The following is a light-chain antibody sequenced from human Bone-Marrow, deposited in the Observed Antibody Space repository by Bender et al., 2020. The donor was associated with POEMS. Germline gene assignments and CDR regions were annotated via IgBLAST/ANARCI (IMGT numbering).Light chain of an antibody. CDR1: KLANKY. V-gene: IGLV3-1*01. CDR3: QAWDSGSNV. Sequence: SYELTQPPSVSVSPGQTASVTCSGDKLANKYTCWYQQKPGQSPVLLIFQDSRRPAGISERFSGSNSGNTATLTITETQATDEADYYCQAWDSGSNVFGTGTKVTVL. J-gene: IGLJ1*01. CDR2: QDS.